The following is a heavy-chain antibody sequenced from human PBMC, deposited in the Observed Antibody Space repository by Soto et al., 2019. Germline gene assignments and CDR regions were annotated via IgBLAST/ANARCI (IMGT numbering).Heavy chain of an antibody. CDR3: ARVLWLQGNKVLDY. V-gene: IGHV4-31*03. CDR2: IYYSGST. Sequence: TLSLTCTVSGGSISSGGYYWSWIRQPPGKGLEWIGYIYYSGSTYYNPSLKSRVTISVDTSKNQFSLKLSSVTAADTAVYYCARVLWLQGNKVLDYWGQGTLVTVSS. D-gene: IGHD3-16*01. J-gene: IGHJ4*02. CDR1: GGSISSGGYY.